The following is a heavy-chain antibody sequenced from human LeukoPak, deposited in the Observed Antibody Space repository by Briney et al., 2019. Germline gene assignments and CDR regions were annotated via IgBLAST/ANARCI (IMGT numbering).Heavy chain of an antibody. CDR1: GGSISSYY. Sequence: SETLSLTCTVSGGSISSYYWSWIRQPPGKGLDWIGYIYYSGTTNYNPSLKSRLTMSVDTSKNQFSLKLSSVAAADTAVYYCARDLGATGYSSGYGGFDYWGQGTLVTVSS. CDR2: IYYSGTT. V-gene: IGHV4-59*01. J-gene: IGHJ4*02. CDR3: ARDLGATGYSSGYGGFDY. D-gene: IGHD5-18*01.